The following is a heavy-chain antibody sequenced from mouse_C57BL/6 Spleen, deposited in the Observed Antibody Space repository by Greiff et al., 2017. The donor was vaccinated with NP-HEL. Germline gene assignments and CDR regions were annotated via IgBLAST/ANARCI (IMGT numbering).Heavy chain of an antibody. Sequence: DVHLVESGEGLVKPGGSLKLSCAASGFTFSSYAMSWVRQTPEKRLEWVAYISSGGDYIYYADTVKGRFTISRDNARNTLYLQMSSLKSEDTAMYYCTRENVAYYYAMDYWGQGTSVTVSS. J-gene: IGHJ4*01. CDR1: GFTFSSYA. D-gene: IGHD1-1*01. CDR2: ISSGGDYI. V-gene: IGHV5-9-1*02. CDR3: TRENVAYYYAMDY.